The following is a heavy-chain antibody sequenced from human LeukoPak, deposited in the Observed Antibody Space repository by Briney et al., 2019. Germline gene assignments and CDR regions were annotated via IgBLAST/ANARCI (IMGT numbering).Heavy chain of an antibody. CDR2: VSTTGASA. CDR1: GFTFHTYA. V-gene: IGHV3-23*01. J-gene: IGHJ4*02. D-gene: IGHD4-23*01. CDR3: AKDWTTVVTPKGYYFDS. Sequence: GGSLRLSCEASGFTFHTYAMSWVRQAPGKGLEWVSAVSTTGASAYYADSVKGRFTISRDNSKNTLSLQMDSLRVEDTALYYCAKDWTTVVTPKGYYFDSWGEGTLVTVSS.